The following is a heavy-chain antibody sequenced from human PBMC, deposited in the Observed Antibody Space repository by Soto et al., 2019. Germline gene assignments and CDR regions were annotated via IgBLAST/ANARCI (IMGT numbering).Heavy chain of an antibody. D-gene: IGHD4-17*01. V-gene: IGHV4-31*03. CDR3: ARALDYGGPFDY. Sequence: SETLSLTCTVSGGSISRGGYYWSWIRQHPGKGLEWIGYIYYSGSTYYNPSLKSRVTISVDTSKNQFSLKLSSVTAADTAVYYCARALDYGGPFDYWGPGTLVTVSS. CDR2: IYYSGST. CDR1: GGSISRGGYY. J-gene: IGHJ4*02.